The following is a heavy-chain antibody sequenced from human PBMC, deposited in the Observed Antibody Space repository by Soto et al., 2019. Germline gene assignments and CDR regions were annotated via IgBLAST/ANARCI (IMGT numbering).Heavy chain of an antibody. CDR2: IYYSDST. J-gene: IGHJ5*02. CDR3: AREYSSPAGWFDP. Sequence: PPETLSLTCTVSGGSISSYYWSWIRQPPGKGLEWIGNIYYSDSTNYTPSLKSRVTISIDTSKNQFALKLSSVTAADTAVYYCAREYSSPAGWFDPWGQGTLVTVSS. V-gene: IGHV4-59*01. D-gene: IGHD6-13*01. CDR1: GGSISSYY.